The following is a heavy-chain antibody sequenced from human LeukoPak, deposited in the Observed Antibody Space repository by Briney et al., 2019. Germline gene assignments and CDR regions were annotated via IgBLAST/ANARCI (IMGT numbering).Heavy chain of an antibody. CDR2: ISSSSRTI. CDR1: GFTFSSYS. D-gene: IGHD4-17*01. CDR3: ATDDYGAQDY. J-gene: IGHJ4*02. V-gene: IGHV3-48*01. Sequence: PGGSLRLSCAASGFTFSSYSMNWVRQAPGKGLEWVSKISSSSRTIYYADSVKGRFTISRDNAKNSLYLQMNSLRVEGTAVYYCATDDYGAQDYWGQGTLVTVSS.